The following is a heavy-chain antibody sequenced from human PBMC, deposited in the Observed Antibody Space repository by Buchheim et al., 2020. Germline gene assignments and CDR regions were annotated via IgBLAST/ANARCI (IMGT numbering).Heavy chain of an antibody. D-gene: IGHD5-12*01. CDR1: GGSISTYF. Sequence: QVQLQESGPGLVKPSETLSLTCTVSGGSISTYFWTWIRQPPGKGLEWIGYIYYSGITKYNHSLKSRVTISDDTSKNTFSLKLSSVTAADTAVYYCARSDSGHDLDYWGQGTL. V-gene: IGHV4-59*01. CDR2: IYYSGIT. J-gene: IGHJ4*02. CDR3: ARSDSGHDLDY.